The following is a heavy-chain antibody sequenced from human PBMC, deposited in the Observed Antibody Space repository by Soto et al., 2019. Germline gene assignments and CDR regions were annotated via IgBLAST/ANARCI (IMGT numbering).Heavy chain of an antibody. Sequence: GSLRLSCAASGFSFSVYPMSWVRQAPGKGLEWVAFISFDGSKTYYSDSVKGRFSISRDNSKNTVSLQMNNLRPGDAAVYHCANLLNVAAAGTPHYYGVDVWGQGTTVTVSS. J-gene: IGHJ6*02. CDR2: ISFDGSKT. V-gene: IGHV3-30*04. D-gene: IGHD6-13*01. CDR1: GFSFSVYP. CDR3: ANLLNVAAAGTPHYYGVDV.